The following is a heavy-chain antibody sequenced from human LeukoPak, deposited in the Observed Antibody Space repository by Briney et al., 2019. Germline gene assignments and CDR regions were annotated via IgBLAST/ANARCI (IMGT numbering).Heavy chain of an antibody. V-gene: IGHV3-11*01. D-gene: IGHD3-10*01. Sequence: GGSLRLSCAASGFTFSDYYMSWIRQAPGKGLEWVSYISSSGSTIYYADSVKGRFTISRDNSKNTLYLQMNSLRVEDTAVYYCTTSWPKVREGDQWGQGTLVTVS. J-gene: IGHJ4*02. CDR1: GFTFSDYY. CDR2: ISSSGSTI. CDR3: TTSWPKVREGDQ.